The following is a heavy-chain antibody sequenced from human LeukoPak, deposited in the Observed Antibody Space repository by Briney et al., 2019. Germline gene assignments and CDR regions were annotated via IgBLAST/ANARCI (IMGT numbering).Heavy chain of an antibody. J-gene: IGHJ4*02. V-gene: IGHV3-33*01. D-gene: IGHD6-13*01. Sequence: PGRSLRLSCAASGFTFSSHGMHWVRQAPGKGLEWVAVIWYDGSNKYYADSVRGRFTISRDNSKNTLYLQMNSLRAEDTAVYYCARGHIAAAGHEFFDYWGQGTLVTVSS. CDR1: GFTFSSHG. CDR3: ARGHIAAAGHEFFDY. CDR2: IWYDGSNK.